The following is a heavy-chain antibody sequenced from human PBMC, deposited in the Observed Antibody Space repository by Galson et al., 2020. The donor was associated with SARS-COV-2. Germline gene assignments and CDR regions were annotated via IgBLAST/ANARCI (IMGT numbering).Heavy chain of an antibody. J-gene: IGHJ6*03. CDR2: IWYDGSNK. D-gene: IGHD2-15*01. V-gene: IGHV3-33*01. CDR3: AMAAARYYYYYMDV. Sequence: GGSLRLSCAASGFTFSSYGMHWVRQAPGKGLEWVAVIWYDGSNKYYADSVKGRFTISRDNSKNTLYLQMNSLRAEDTAVYYCAMAAARYYYYYMDVWGKGTTVTVSS. CDR1: GFTFSSYG.